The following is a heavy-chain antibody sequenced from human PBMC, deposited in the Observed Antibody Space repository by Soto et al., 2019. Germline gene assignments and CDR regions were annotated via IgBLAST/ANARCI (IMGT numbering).Heavy chain of an antibody. J-gene: IGHJ6*02. D-gene: IGHD3-9*01. Sequence: SVKVSCKASGGTFSSYAISWVRQAPGQGLEWMGGIIPIFGTANYAQKFQGRVTITADESTSTAYMELSSLRSEDTAVYYCARGYFDWSRVGMDVWGQGTTVTVSS. CDR2: IIPIFGTA. V-gene: IGHV1-69*13. CDR3: ARGYFDWSRVGMDV. CDR1: GGTFSSYA.